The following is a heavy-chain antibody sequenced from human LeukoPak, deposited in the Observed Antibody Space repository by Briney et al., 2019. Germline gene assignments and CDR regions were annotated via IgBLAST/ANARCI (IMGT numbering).Heavy chain of an antibody. CDR2: IIPIFGTA. V-gene: IGHV1-69*05. Sequence: GSSVKVSCKASGGTFSSYAISWVRQAPGQGLEWMGGIIPIFGTANYAQKLQGRVTMTTDTSTSTAYMELRSLRSDDTAVYYCARDGSRSGYYYFDYWGQGTLVTVSS. J-gene: IGHJ4*02. CDR1: GGTFSSYA. CDR3: ARDGSRSGYYYFDY. D-gene: IGHD3-22*01.